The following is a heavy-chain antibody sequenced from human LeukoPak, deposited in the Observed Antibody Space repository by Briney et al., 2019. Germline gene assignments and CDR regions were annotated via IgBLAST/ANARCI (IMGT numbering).Heavy chain of an antibody. CDR2: IYHSEST. Sequence: SGTLSLTCAVSGGPISSSNWWSWVRQPPGKGLEWIGEIYHSESTNYNPSLKSRVTISVDKSKNQFSLKLSSVTAADTAVYYCARDRGSSWSRRAFDIWGQGTMVTVSS. D-gene: IGHD6-13*01. CDR3: ARDRGSSWSRRAFDI. J-gene: IGHJ3*02. CDR1: GGPISSSNW. V-gene: IGHV4-4*02.